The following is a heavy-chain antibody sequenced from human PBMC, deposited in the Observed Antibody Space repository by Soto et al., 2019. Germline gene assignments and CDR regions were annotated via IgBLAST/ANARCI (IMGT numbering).Heavy chain of an antibody. CDR3: AKENIVRGGLFDD. Sequence: EVQLLESGGGLVQPGGSLRLSCAASGFTFNRHAMSWVRQAPGKGLEWVSATTGSGTKTYYTDFVKGRFTISRDNSKNTLYLQMNSLRDEATAVYYCAKENIVRGGLFDDWGQGTLVTVSS. V-gene: IGHV3-23*01. CDR1: GFTFNRHA. D-gene: IGHD3-10*01. CDR2: TTGSGTKT. J-gene: IGHJ4*02.